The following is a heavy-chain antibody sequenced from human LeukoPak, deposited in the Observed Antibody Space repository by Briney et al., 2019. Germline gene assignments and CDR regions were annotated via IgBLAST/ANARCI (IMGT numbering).Heavy chain of an antibody. D-gene: IGHD3-16*01. CDR2: IWYDGSNK. J-gene: IGHJ3*02. CDR1: GFTFSSYG. Sequence: PGGSLRLSCAASGFTFSSYGMHWVRQAPGKGLEWVAVIWYDGSNKYYADSVKGRFTISRDNSKNTLYLQMNSLRAEDTAVYYCASFGGGQDAFDIWGQGTMVPVSS. V-gene: IGHV3-33*01. CDR3: ASFGGGQDAFDI.